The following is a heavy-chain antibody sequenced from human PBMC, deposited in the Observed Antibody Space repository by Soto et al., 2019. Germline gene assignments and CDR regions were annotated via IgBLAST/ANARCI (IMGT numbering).Heavy chain of an antibody. Sequence: GGSLRLSCAASGFTFSSYAMHWVRQAPGKGLEWVSDISSSRSNKYYADSVKGRFTISRDNAKNSLYLQMNSLRDEDTAVYYCARGPRTYSSSWYPDYWGQGTLVTVSS. CDR1: GFTFSSYA. CDR3: ARGPRTYSSSWYPDY. D-gene: IGHD6-13*01. J-gene: IGHJ4*02. CDR2: ISSSRSNK. V-gene: IGHV3-48*02.